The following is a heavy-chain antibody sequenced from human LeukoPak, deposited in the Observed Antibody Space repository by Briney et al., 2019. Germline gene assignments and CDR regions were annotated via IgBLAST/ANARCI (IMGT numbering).Heavy chain of an antibody. J-gene: IGHJ6*02. V-gene: IGHV3-30-3*01. Sequence: PGGSLRLSCAASGFTFSSYAMHWVRQAPGKGLEWVAVISYDGSNKYYADSVKGRFTISRDNSKNTLYLQMNSLRAEDTAVYYCARAPPPYCSGGSCWDYYYYGMDVWGQGTTVTVSS. CDR3: ARAPPPYCSGGSCWDYYYYGMDV. CDR1: GFTFSSYA. CDR2: ISYDGSNK. D-gene: IGHD2-15*01.